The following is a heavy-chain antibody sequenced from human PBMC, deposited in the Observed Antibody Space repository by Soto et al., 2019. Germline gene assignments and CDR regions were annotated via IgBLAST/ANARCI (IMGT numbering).Heavy chain of an antibody. Sequence: GESLKTHCNGFWCSFTSYWIGRVRQMPRKGMEWMGIIYPGDSDTRYSPSFQGQVTTSADNSINTAYLQWSSLKASDTAMYYCARSVVPAAGYYYGMDVWGQGTMVTVSS. V-gene: IGHV5-51*01. CDR3: ARSVVPAAGYYYGMDV. CDR1: WCSFTSYW. CDR2: IYPGDSDT. J-gene: IGHJ6*02. D-gene: IGHD2-2*01.